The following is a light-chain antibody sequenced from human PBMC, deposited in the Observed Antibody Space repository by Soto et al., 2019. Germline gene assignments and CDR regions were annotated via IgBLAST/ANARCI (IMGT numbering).Light chain of an antibody. Sequence: QSVLTQPASVSGSPGQSITISCTGTSSDVGKYSYVSWYQQHPAKAPKLMIFEVSNRPSGVSNRFSGSKSGNTASLTISGLQAEDEADYYCSSYTGSSINTVVFGGWTKLTVL. J-gene: IGLJ2*01. CDR3: SSYTGSSINTVV. CDR2: EVS. V-gene: IGLV2-14*01. CDR1: SSDVGKYSY.